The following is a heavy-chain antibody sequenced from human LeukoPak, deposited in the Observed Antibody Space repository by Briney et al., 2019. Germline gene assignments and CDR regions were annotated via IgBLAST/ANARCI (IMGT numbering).Heavy chain of an antibody. J-gene: IGHJ6*03. CDR1: GFAFSNYA. V-gene: IGHV3-23*01. CDR3: AKDRTGYSGYGYYYYYMDV. Sequence: GGSLRLSCAASGFAFSNYAVAWVRQAPGKGLEWVSGISASGVGTYYADSVKGRFTISRDNSKNTLYLQMDSLRAEDAALYYCAKDRTGYSGYGYYYYYMDVWGKGTTVTVSS. CDR2: ISASGVGT. D-gene: IGHD5-12*01.